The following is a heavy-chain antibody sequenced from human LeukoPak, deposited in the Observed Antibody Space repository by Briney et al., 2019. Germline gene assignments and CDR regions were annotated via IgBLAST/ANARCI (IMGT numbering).Heavy chain of an antibody. J-gene: IGHJ3*02. Sequence: SETLSLTCTVSGGSISSYYWSWIRQPPGKGLEWIGYIYYSGSTNYNPSLKSRVTISVDTSKKQLSLKLSSVTAADTAVYYCARVVPKQQLVDAFDIWGQGTMVTVSS. CDR2: IYYSGST. CDR3: ARVVPKQQLVDAFDI. V-gene: IGHV4-59*01. D-gene: IGHD6-13*01. CDR1: GGSISSYY.